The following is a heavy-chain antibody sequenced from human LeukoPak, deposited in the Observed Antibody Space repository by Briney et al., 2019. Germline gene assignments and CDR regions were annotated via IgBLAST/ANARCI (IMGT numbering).Heavy chain of an antibody. D-gene: IGHD2-21*01. V-gene: IGHV1-18*01. CDR1: GYTFTSYG. Sequence: ASVKVSCKASGYTFTSYGISWVRQALGQGLEWMGWISAYNGNTNYAQKLQGRVTMTTDTSTSTAYMELSSLRSEDTAVYYCARDCRGNYCGGENYFDYWGQGTLVTVSS. J-gene: IGHJ4*02. CDR2: ISAYNGNT. CDR3: ARDCRGNYCGGENYFDY.